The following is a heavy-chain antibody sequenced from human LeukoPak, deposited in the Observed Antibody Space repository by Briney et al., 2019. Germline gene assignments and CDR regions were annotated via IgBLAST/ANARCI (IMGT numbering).Heavy chain of an antibody. Sequence: PSETLSLTCTVSGYSISSGYYWGWIRQPPGKGLEWIGSIYHSGSTYYNPSPKSRVTISLGTSKNQFSLKLSSVTAADTAVYYCARDLSSSSNYVDGTLDFWGQGTLVTVSS. D-gene: IGHD4-11*01. CDR2: IYHSGST. V-gene: IGHV4-38-2*02. J-gene: IGHJ3*01. CDR1: GYSISSGYY. CDR3: ARDLSSSSNYVDGTLDF.